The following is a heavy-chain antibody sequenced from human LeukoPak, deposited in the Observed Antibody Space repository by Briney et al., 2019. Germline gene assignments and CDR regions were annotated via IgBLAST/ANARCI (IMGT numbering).Heavy chain of an antibody. CDR3: ARGSYDSSGYYSVNSAFDY. J-gene: IGHJ4*02. D-gene: IGHD3-22*01. CDR2: SYHSGST. V-gene: IGHV4-30-2*01. Sequence: TLSLTCAVSGGSISSGGYSWSWIPQPPRKGLEWIGYSYHSGSTYYNPSLKSRVTISVDRTKNQFSLKLSSVTAADTAVYYCARGSYDSSGYYSVNSAFDYWGQGTLVTVSS. CDR1: GGSISSGGYS.